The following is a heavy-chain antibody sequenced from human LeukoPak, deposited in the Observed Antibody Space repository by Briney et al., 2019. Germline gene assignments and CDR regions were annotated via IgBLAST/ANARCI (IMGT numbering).Heavy chain of an antibody. J-gene: IGHJ4*02. CDR3: ARHYYDSSGYMKFDY. CDR1: GGSISSYY. V-gene: IGHV4-59*01. D-gene: IGHD3-22*01. Sequence: SETLSLTCTVSGGSISSYYWNWIRQPPGKGLEWIGYIYYSGSTNYNPSLKSRVTISVDTSKNQFSLKLSSVTAADTAVYYCARHYYDSSGYMKFDYWGQGTLVTVSS. CDR2: IYYSGST.